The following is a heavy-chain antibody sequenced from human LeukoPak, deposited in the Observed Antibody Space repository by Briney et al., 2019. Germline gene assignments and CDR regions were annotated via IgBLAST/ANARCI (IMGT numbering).Heavy chain of an antibody. V-gene: IGHV3-7*03. CDR1: GFIFTNYW. D-gene: IGHD1-1*01. CDR3: VREKTTGPYYFDY. Sequence: PGGSLTLSCEASGFIFTNYWMSWVRQTPGKGLEWVANMKYDGSEKHYVDSVKGRFTISRDNAKNSVSLQMTSLRAEDTAVYYCVREKTTGPYYFDYWGQGTLVTVSS. J-gene: IGHJ4*02. CDR2: MKYDGSEK.